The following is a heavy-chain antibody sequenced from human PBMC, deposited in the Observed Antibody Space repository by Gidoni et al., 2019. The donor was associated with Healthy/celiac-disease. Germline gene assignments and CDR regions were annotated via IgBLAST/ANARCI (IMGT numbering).Heavy chain of an antibody. CDR2: IIPIFGTA. V-gene: IGHV1-69*01. CDR3: ARCRSSKPGGSGGDYGWFDP. CDR1: GGTFSSYA. D-gene: IGHD6-13*01. J-gene: IGHJ5*02. Sequence: QVQLVQSGAEVKKPGSSVKVSCKASGGTFSSYAISWVRQAPGQGLECMGGIIPIFGTANYAQKFQGRVTITADESTSTAYMELSSLRSEDTAVYYCARCRSSKPGGSGGDYGWFDPWGQGTLVTVSS.